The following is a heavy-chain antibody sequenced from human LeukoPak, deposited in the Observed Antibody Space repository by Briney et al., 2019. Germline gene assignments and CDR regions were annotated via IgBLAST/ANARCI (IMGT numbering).Heavy chain of an antibody. CDR2: IIPSFGTV. V-gene: IGHV1-69*13. Sequence: SVKVSCKASAVTFSTYAITWVRQAPGQGLEWMGGIIPSFGTVYYAQKFQGRVTITADESTSTDYMELSSLRSEDTAVYYCATSTVTTGDYFDYWGQGTLVTVSS. CDR1: AVTFSTYA. CDR3: ATSTVTTGDYFDY. J-gene: IGHJ4*02. D-gene: IGHD4-17*01.